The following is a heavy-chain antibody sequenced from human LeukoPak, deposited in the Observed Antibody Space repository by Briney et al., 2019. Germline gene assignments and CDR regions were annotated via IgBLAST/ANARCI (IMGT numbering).Heavy chain of an antibody. J-gene: IGHJ4*02. CDR3: ARQGVGANFDY. D-gene: IGHD1-26*01. V-gene: IGHV3-30-3*01. CDR1: GFTFSSYA. Sequence: GGSLRLSCAASGFTFSSYATHWVRQAPGKGLEWVAVISYDESNKYYADSVKGRFTISRDNSKNTLYLQMNSLRAEDTAVYYCARQGVGANFDYWGQGTLVTVSS. CDR2: ISYDESNK.